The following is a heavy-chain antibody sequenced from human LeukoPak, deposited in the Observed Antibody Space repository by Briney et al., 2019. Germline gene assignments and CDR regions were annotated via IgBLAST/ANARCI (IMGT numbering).Heavy chain of an antibody. CDR1: GFIFTTYS. V-gene: IGHV3-48*04. Sequence: PGGSLRLSCAASGFIFTTYSMNWVRQAPGKGLEWVSYISSSGTTIYYADSVSGRFTMSRDNANHSLYLQMTSLRAEDTAVYHCARGGLGSWTFDSWGQGTRVTVSS. CDR2: ISSSGTTI. CDR3: ARGGLGSWTFDS. D-gene: IGHD1-26*01. J-gene: IGHJ4*02.